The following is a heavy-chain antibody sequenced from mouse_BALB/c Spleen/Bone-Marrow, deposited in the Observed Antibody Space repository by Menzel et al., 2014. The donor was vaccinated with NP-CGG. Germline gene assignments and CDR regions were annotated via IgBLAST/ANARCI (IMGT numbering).Heavy chain of an antibody. Sequence: EVQLQQSGPELVEPGASMKISCKASGYSFTDYTMNWVKQSHGKNLEWIGLINPYNGGTTYSQKFKAKATLTVDKSSSTAYMEFLSLTSEDSAVYYCARKYYYAMDFWGQGTSVTVSS. CDR2: INPYNGGT. CDR1: GYSFTDYT. J-gene: IGHJ4*01. CDR3: ARKYYYAMDF. V-gene: IGHV1-18*01.